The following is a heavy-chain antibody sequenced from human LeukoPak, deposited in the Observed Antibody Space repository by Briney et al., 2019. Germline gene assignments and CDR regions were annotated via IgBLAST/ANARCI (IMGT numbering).Heavy chain of an antibody. J-gene: IGHJ6*03. CDR1: GGTFSSYA. CDR2: VIPIFGTA. V-gene: IGHV1-69*13. Sequence: SVKVSCKASGGTFSSYAISWVRQAPGQGLEWMGGVIPIFGTANYAQKFQGRVTITADESTSTAYMELSSLRSEDTAVYYCAVGCSGGSCYSDYYYYMDVWGKGTTVTVSS. D-gene: IGHD2-15*01. CDR3: AVGCSGGSCYSDYYYYMDV.